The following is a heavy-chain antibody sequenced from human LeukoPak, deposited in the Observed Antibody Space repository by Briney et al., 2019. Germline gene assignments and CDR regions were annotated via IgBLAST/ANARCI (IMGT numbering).Heavy chain of an antibody. J-gene: IGHJ4*02. CDR2: ISWNSGSI. CDR1: GFTFDDYA. D-gene: IGHD6-13*01. Sequence: PGRSLRLSCAASGFTFDDYAMHWVRQAPGKGLEWVSGISWNSGSIGYADSVKGRFTISRDNAKNSLYLQMNSLRAEDTALYYCAKDGAAAGTHWGQGTLVTVSS. V-gene: IGHV3-9*01. CDR3: AKDGAAAGTH.